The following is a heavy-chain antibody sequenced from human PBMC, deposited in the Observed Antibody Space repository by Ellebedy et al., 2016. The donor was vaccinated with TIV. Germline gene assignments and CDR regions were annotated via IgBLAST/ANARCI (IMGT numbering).Heavy chain of an antibody. CDR1: GGSMSTNY. Sequence: SETLSLXCTVSGGSMSTNYWGWIRQPSGKGLEWIGYISYTGSTNYSPSLNSRVTISVDTSKNQFSLKLTSVTAADTAVYYCAAEVTMVRGLIVHWGQGTLVTVSS. J-gene: IGHJ4*02. CDR2: ISYTGST. CDR3: AAEVTMVRGLIVH. V-gene: IGHV4-59*01. D-gene: IGHD3-10*01.